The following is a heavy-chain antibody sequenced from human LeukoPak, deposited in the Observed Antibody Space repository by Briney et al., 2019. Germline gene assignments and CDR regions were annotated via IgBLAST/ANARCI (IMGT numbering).Heavy chain of an antibody. CDR1: GFTFGDYA. D-gene: IGHD3-3*01. Sequence: PGRSLRLSCTASGFTFGDYAMSWFRQAPGKGLEWVSFIRSKAYGGTTEYAATVKGRFTISRDDSKSIAYLQMNSLKTEDTAVYYCTRVGYDFWSGYYQEEFDYSGQGTLVTVSS. J-gene: IGHJ4*02. CDR3: TRVGYDFWSGYYQEEFDY. V-gene: IGHV3-49*03. CDR2: IRSKAYGGTT.